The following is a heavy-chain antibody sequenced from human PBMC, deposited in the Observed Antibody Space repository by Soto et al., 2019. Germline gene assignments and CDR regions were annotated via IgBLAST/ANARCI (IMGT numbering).Heavy chain of an antibody. J-gene: IGHJ4*02. CDR1: GGSISSYY. CDR2: IYYSGST. CDR3: ARHKATVTTSFDY. V-gene: IGHV4-59*08. Sequence: QVQQQESGPGLVKPSETLSLTCTVSGGSISSYYWSWIRQPPGKGLEWIGYIYYSGSTNSNPSLKRRVTXSXDXXKNQFSLKLSSVTAADTAVYYCARHKATVTTSFDYWGQGTLVTVSS. D-gene: IGHD4-17*01.